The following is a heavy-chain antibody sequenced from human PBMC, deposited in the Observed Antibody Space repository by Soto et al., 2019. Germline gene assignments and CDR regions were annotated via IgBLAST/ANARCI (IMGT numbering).Heavy chain of an antibody. CDR2: INSEGSST. CDR1: GFTFSSNW. CDR3: ARSLPYYYYYYYMDV. V-gene: IGHV3-74*01. Sequence: EVQLEESGGGLVQPGGSLRLSCVASGFTFSSNWVHWVRQAPGKGLVWAARINSEGSSTTYADSVKGRFTISRDNAKNTLFLQMNSLRAEDTAVYYCARSLPYYYYYYYMDVWGKGTTVTVSS. J-gene: IGHJ6*03.